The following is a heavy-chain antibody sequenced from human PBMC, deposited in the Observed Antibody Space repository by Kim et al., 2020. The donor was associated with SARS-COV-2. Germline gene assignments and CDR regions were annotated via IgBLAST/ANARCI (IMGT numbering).Heavy chain of an antibody. J-gene: IGHJ4*02. CDR1: GYTFTGYY. V-gene: IGHV1-2*02. CDR3: AREGEGRGFDY. Sequence: ASVKVSCKASGYTFTGYYMHWVRQAPGHGLEWMGWIYPNSGGTNYAQKFQGRVTMTRDTSISTAYMELRRLTYDDTGVYYCAREGEGRGFDYWGQGTLVTVSS. CDR2: IYPNSGGT.